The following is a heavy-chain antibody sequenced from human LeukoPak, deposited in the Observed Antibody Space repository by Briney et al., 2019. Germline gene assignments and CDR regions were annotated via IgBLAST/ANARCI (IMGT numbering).Heavy chain of an antibody. V-gene: IGHV3-15*01. D-gene: IGHD2-2*01. CDR2: IKTKTDGETT. J-gene: IGHJ3*01. Sequence: GGSLRLSCAASGFIFSNARMSWVRQAPGKGLEWVVRIKTKTDGETTDYAAPVKGRFTISRDDSKHTLYLQMNSLKTEDTAVYYCTTAYCSTTRCYGAFDLWGQGTMVTVSS. CDR1: GFIFSNAR. CDR3: TTAYCSTTRCYGAFDL.